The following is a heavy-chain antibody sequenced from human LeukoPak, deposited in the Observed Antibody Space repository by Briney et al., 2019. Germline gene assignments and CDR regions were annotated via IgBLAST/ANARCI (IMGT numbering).Heavy chain of an antibody. CDR1: GFTLTSHW. CDR3: ARGVSGSYGKFDY. Sequence: GGSMSLSCAASGFTLTSHWMHWVRHAPEEVRVWVSRINIDGSTTNYADSVKGRFTISRDNAKNTLYLQMSSLRAEDTAVYYCARGVSGSYGKFDYWGQGTLVTVSS. V-gene: IGHV3-74*01. J-gene: IGHJ4*02. D-gene: IGHD1-26*01. CDR2: INIDGSTT.